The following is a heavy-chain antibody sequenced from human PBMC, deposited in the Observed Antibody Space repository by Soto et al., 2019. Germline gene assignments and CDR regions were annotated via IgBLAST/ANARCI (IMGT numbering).Heavy chain of an antibody. CDR1: GGTFSSYV. Sequence: QVQLVQSGAEVKKPGSSVKVSCKASGGTFSSYVISWVRQAPGQGLEWMGGITPIFGTPRYAQNFQGRVTINADESTSTAYMELSSLRSEDTAVYYCARDRGLRYYDFWSGFLFYGMDVWGQGTTVTVSS. D-gene: IGHD3-3*01. J-gene: IGHJ6*02. V-gene: IGHV1-69*01. CDR3: ARDRGLRYYDFWSGFLFYGMDV. CDR2: ITPIFGTP.